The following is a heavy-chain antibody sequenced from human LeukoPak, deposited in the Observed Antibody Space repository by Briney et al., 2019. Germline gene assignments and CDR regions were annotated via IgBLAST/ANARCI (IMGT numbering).Heavy chain of an antibody. CDR3: ARQDGSAYYYFDY. D-gene: IGHD6-19*01. Sequence: GESLKISCKGSGYSFASYWIGWVRLMLGQGLEWMGIIYPGDSDTKYSPSFQGRVTISADKSINTAYLQWSSLKASDTAIYYCARQDGSAYYYFDYWGQGTLVTVSS. CDR1: GYSFASYW. CDR2: IYPGDSDT. J-gene: IGHJ4*02. V-gene: IGHV5-51*01.